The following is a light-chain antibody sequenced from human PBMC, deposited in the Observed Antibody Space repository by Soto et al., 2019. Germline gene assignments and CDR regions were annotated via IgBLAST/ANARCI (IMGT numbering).Light chain of an antibody. Sequence: ETVMTQSPVTLSVSPGKRATLSCRASQSVGGNVAWYQQKPGQAPRLLMYATSTRATGIPAKFSGSGSGTQFTLTIRSLQSEDSAVYFCQQYSDWPPYTFGQGTKLEIK. CDR2: ATS. CDR3: QQYSDWPPYT. J-gene: IGKJ2*01. V-gene: IGKV3-15*01. CDR1: QSVGGN.